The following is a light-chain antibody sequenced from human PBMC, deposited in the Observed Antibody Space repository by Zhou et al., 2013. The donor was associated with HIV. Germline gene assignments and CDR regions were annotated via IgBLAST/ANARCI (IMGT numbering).Light chain of an antibody. CDR3: QQYNSYPYT. Sequence: GDRVTITCRASQSIGTWLAWYQQKPGKAPKLLIYKASSLESGVPSRFSGSESETEFTLTISSLQPDDFATYYCQQYNSYPYTFGQGSKLEIK. CDR2: KAS. V-gene: IGKV1-5*03. CDR1: QSIGTW. J-gene: IGKJ2*01.